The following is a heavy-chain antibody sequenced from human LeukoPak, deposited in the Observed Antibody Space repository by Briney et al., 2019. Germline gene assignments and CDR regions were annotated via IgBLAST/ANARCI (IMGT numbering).Heavy chain of an antibody. V-gene: IGHV3-23*01. CDR2: ITSGANT. CDR1: GFTFNTYP. CDR3: AKARAGDITAAFNY. Sequence: GGSLRLSCAASGFTFNTYPMSWVRKALGKGLEWVSGITSGANTYYADSLKDRFTISRDNSENTLNLQMNSLRAEDTAIYYCAKARAGDITAAFNYWGQGTQVSVSS. J-gene: IGHJ4*02. D-gene: IGHD6-13*01.